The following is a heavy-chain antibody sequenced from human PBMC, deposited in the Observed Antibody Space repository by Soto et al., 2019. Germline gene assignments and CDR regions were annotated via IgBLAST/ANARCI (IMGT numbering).Heavy chain of an antibody. V-gene: IGHV5-10-1*01. CDR3: ARRYCSSASCPRNYYGMDV. D-gene: IGHD2-2*01. J-gene: IGHJ6*02. CDR2: IDPIDSYT. CDR1: GYNFASYW. Sequence: PGESLKISCQGSGYNFASYWISWVRQMPGKGLEWMGRIDPIDSYTNYSPSFQGHVTISADKSISTAYLQWSSLKASDTAMYYCARRYCSSASCPRNYYGMDVWGQGTTLTISS.